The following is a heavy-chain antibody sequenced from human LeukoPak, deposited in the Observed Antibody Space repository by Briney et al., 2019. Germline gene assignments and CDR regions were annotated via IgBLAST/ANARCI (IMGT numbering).Heavy chain of an antibody. CDR2: ISAYNGNT. CDR1: GYTFSSYY. Sequence: ASVKVSCKASGYTFSSYYMHWVRQAPGQGLEWMGWISAYNGNTNYAQKLQGRVTMTTDTSTSTAYMELRSLRSDDTAVYYCARDYDFWGPLDYWGQEPWSPSPQ. J-gene: IGHJ4*01. D-gene: IGHD3-3*01. V-gene: IGHV1-18*04. CDR3: ARDYDFWGPLDY.